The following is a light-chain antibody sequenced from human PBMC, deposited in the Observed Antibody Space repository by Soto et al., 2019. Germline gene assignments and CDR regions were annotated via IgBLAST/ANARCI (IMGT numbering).Light chain of an antibody. CDR2: LNSDGSH. J-gene: IGLJ2*01. Sequence: QPVLTQSPSASASLGASVKLTCTLSSGHSSYAIAWHQQQPEKGPRYLMKLNSDGSHSKGDGIPDRFSGSSSGAERYLTISSLQSEDEADYYCQTWGTCILVFGGGTKVTVL. CDR1: SGHSSYA. V-gene: IGLV4-69*01. CDR3: QTWGTCILV.